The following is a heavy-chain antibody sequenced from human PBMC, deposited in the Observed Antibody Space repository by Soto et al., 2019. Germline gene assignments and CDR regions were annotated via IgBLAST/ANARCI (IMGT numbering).Heavy chain of an antibody. CDR2: ISGGGRST. J-gene: IGHJ4*02. Sequence: GGSLRLSCAASGFTFSSYTMGWVRRSPGKGLEWISAISGGGRSTFHADSVKGRFTISRDNSGNTLYLQLSSLRAEDAAVYYCAKGSASVSPYYFDYWGQGIQVTVSS. V-gene: IGHV3-23*01. CDR1: GFTFSSYT. CDR3: AKGSASVSPYYFDY.